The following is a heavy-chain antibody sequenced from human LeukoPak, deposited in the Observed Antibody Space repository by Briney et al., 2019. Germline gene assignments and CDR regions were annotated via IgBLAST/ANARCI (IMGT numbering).Heavy chain of an antibody. CDR3: ARGRYCSGGSCYSVLPWFDP. CDR1: GGSINSYY. Sequence: SETLSLTCTVSGGSINSYYWSWIRQPPGKGLEWIGYIYYSGSTNYNPSLKSRVTISVDTSKNQFSLKLSSVTAADTAVYYCARGRYCSGGSCYSVLPWFDPWGQGTLVTVSS. D-gene: IGHD2-15*01. J-gene: IGHJ5*02. CDR2: IYYSGST. V-gene: IGHV4-59*01.